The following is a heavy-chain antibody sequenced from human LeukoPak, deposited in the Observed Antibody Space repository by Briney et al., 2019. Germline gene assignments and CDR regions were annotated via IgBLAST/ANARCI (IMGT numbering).Heavy chain of an antibody. CDR3: AKPDYYDSSGYSNAAFDI. D-gene: IGHD3-22*01. CDR1: GFTFSSYG. V-gene: IGHV3-30*18. CDR2: ISYDGSNK. Sequence: GGSLRLSCAASGFTFSSYGMHWVRQAPGKGLEWVAVISYDGSNKYYADSVKGRFTISRDNSKNTLYLQMNSLRAEDTAVYYCAKPDYYDSSGYSNAAFDIWGQGTMVTVSS. J-gene: IGHJ3*02.